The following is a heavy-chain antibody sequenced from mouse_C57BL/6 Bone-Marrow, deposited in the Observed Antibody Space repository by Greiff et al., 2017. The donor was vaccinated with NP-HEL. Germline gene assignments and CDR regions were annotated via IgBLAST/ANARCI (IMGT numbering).Heavy chain of an antibody. D-gene: IGHD1-2*01. J-gene: IGHJ3*01. V-gene: IGHV2-2*01. CDR3: ARLSLRSWFAY. CDR2: IWSGGST. Sequence: VKLVESGPGLVQPSQSLSITCTVSGFSLTSYGVHWVRQSPGKGLEWLGVIWSGGSTDYNAAFISRLSISKDNSKSQVFFKMNSLQADDTAIYYCARLSLRSWFAYWGQGTLVTVSA. CDR1: GFSLTSYG.